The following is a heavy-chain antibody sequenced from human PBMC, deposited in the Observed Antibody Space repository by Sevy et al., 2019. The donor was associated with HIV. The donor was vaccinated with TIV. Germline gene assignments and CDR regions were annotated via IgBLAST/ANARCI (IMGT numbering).Heavy chain of an antibody. V-gene: IGHV5-51*01. CDR2: IYSGDSDT. CDR3: ARMGKVGARPGYFDY. CDR1: GYSFTSYW. J-gene: IGHJ4*02. D-gene: IGHD1-26*01. Sequence: GESLKISCKGSGYSFTSYWIGWVRQMPGKGLEWMGIIYSGDSDTRYSPSFQGQVTISDDKYISTAYLQWSSLKDSDTAMYYCARMGKVGARPGYFDYWGQGTLVTVSS.